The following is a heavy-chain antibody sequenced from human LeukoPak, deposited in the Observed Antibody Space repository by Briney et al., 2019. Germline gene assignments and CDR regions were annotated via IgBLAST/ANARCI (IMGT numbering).Heavy chain of an antibody. J-gene: IGHJ4*02. D-gene: IGHD2-15*01. CDR3: ARDSPRLLVFDY. CDR2: VYYSGST. Sequence: PSETLSLTCAVSGYSISSGYYWAWIRQPPGKGLEWIGSVYYSGSTYYNPSLKSRVTISVDTSNNHFSLRLSSVTAADTAVYYCARDSPRLLVFDYWGQGTLVTVSS. V-gene: IGHV4-38-2*02. CDR1: GYSISSGYY.